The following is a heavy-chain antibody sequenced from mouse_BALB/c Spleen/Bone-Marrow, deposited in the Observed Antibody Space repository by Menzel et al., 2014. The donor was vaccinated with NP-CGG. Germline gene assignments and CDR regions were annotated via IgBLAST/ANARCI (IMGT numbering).Heavy chain of an antibody. D-gene: IGHD2-3*01. CDR3: ARRDDGYVFFDY. V-gene: IGHV1-4*01. CDR2: INPSNGYT. CDR1: GYTFTTYT. J-gene: IGHJ2*01. Sequence: QVQLKQSGAELARPGASVKMSCRASGYTFTTYTIHWVRQRPGQGLEWIGYINPSNGYTNYNQKFKGKATLTADKSSITAYMQLSSLTSEDSAVYYCARRDDGYVFFDYWGQGTTLTVSS.